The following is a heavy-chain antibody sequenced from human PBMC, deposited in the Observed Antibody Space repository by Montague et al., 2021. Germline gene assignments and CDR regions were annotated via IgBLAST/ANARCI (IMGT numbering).Heavy chain of an antibody. CDR2: YLFKKNN. D-gene: IGHD1-26*01. V-gene: IGHV6-1*01. Sequence: YLFKKNNDYAVSVKSRITINPDTSKNQISLQLNSVTPEDTAVYYCARTSASSDYWGQGTLVTVS. CDR3: ARTSASSDY. J-gene: IGHJ4*02.